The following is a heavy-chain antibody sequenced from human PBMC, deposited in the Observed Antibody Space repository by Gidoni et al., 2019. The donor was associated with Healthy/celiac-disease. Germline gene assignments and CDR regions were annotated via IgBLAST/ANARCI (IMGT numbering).Heavy chain of an antibody. CDR3: ARSRGQDYGDYYFDS. V-gene: IGHV4-59*01. D-gene: IGHD4-17*01. J-gene: IGHJ4*02. Sequence: NYNPSLKSRVTISVDTSKNQFSLKLSSVTAADTAVYYCARSRGQDYGDYYFDSWGQGTLVTVSS.